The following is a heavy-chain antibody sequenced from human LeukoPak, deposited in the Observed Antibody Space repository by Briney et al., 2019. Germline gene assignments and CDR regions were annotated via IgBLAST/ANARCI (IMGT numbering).Heavy chain of an antibody. Sequence: ASVKVSCKTSGYTFTDYYIHWVRQAPGQGLEWMGWINPNSGGTNYAQKFQGTVTMTRDTSISTAYMELTRLRSDDTAVYYCARERGNYDILTDYYEGNGFDPWGQGTLVTVSS. CDR1: GYTFTDYY. D-gene: IGHD3-9*01. J-gene: IGHJ5*02. V-gene: IGHV1-2*02. CDR2: INPNSGGT. CDR3: ARERGNYDILTDYYEGNGFDP.